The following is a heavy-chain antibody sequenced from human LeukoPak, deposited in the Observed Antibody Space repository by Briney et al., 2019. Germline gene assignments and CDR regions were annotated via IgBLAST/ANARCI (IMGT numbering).Heavy chain of an antibody. V-gene: IGHV1-46*01. Sequence: ASVKVSCKASGYTFTSYYMHWVRQAPGQGLEWMGIINPSGGSTSYAQKFQGRVTMTRDTSTSTVYMELSSLRSEDTAVYYCARAAGGWGAMVRGVIPYGMDVWGQGTTVTVSS. CDR1: GYTFTSYY. D-gene: IGHD3-10*01. J-gene: IGHJ6*02. CDR2: INPSGGST. CDR3: ARAAGGWGAMVRGVIPYGMDV.